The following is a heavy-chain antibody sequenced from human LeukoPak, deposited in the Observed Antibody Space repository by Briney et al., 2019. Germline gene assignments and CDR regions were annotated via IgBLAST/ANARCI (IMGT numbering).Heavy chain of an antibody. CDR3: TRSFRNISPYYYFDY. Sequence: GGSLRLSCTASGFTFGDFAMNWVRQAPGKGLEWVGFIRSKAYRGTTEDAASVKVRFTISRDDSKNIAYLQMNSLETEDTAVYFCTRSFRNISPYYYFDYWGQGTLVTVSS. CDR1: GFTFGDFA. V-gene: IGHV3-49*04. CDR2: IRSKAYRGTT. D-gene: IGHD2/OR15-2a*01. J-gene: IGHJ4*02.